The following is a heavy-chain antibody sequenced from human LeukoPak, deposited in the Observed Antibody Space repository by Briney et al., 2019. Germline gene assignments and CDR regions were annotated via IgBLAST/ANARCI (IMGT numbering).Heavy chain of an antibody. J-gene: IGHJ4*02. CDR1: GYTFTGYY. Sequence: EASVKVSCKASGYTFTGYYMHWVRQAPGQGLEWMGWMNPNSGNTGYAQKFQGRVTMTRNTSISTAYMELSGLRSEDTAVYYCARGGPIAAAGTIDYYFDCWGQGTLVTVSS. CDR3: ARGGPIAAAGTIDYYFDC. V-gene: IGHV1-8*02. D-gene: IGHD6-13*01. CDR2: MNPNSGNT.